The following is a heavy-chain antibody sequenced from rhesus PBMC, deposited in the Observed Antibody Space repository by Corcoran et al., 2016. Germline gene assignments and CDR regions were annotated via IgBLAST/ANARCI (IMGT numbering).Heavy chain of an antibody. J-gene: IGHJ4*01. D-gene: IGHD4-23*01. CDR1: GYSISSGYG. CDR3: ARDESTVMSFDY. CDR2: ISYSGSS. Sequence: QVQLQESGPGLVKPSETLSLTCAVSGYSISSGYGWSWLRQPPGKGLEGFGYISYSGSSYYTPSFKSRVTISIDTSKNQFALKLSSVTAADTAVYYCARDESTVMSFDYWGQGVLVTVSS. V-gene: IGHV4-127*01.